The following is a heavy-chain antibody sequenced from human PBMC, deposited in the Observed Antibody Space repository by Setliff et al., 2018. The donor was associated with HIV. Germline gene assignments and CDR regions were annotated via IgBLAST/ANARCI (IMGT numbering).Heavy chain of an antibody. Sequence: SETLSLTCGVSGASISSRNWWSWVRQPPGKGLEWIGDIYHSGSTKENPSLTSRVTISVDKSKNQFSLKLSSVTAAGTAVYYCARGGRDFYDSSGYYWNYWGQGTLVTVSS. CDR1: GASISSRNW. D-gene: IGHD3-22*01. J-gene: IGHJ4*02. CDR2: IYHSGST. V-gene: IGHV4-4*02. CDR3: ARGGRDFYDSSGYYWNY.